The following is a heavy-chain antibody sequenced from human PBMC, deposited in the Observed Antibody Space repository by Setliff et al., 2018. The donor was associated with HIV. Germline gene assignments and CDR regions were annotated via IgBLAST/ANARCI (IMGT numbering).Heavy chain of an antibody. CDR2: IYSGGST. CDR3: ARPRLYNSALEY. Sequence: LRLSCAASGFSVSDNYMSWVRQAPGKGLEWVSTIYSGGSTYHADSVKGRFTLSRDNSKNALYLQMDSLRPEDTAVYYCARPRLYNSALEYWGQGALVTVSS. V-gene: IGHV3-66*02. CDR1: GFSVSDNY. J-gene: IGHJ4*02. D-gene: IGHD3-10*01.